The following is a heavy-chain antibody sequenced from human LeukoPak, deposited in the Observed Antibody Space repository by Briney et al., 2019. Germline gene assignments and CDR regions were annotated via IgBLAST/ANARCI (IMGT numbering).Heavy chain of an antibody. CDR1: GFNLRSYA. Sequence: GGSLRLSCSAWGFNLRSYAMSGLRQAAGRGLEWVSAISGCGCSTYYADSVKGRFTIFRDNSKNTLYLQMNSLRAEDTAVYYCAKGFRGASDYWGQGALVTDSS. CDR2: ISGCGCST. D-gene: IGHD3-10*01. CDR3: AKGFRGASDY. V-gene: IGHV3-23*01. J-gene: IGHJ4*02.